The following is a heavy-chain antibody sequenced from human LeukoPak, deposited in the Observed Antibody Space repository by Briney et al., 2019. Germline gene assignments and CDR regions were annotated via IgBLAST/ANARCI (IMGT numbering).Heavy chain of an antibody. D-gene: IGHD3-10*01. CDR2: IYYSGST. CDR3: ARAYGSGSYYLDAFDI. CDR1: GGSISSGDYY. Sequence: SQTLSLTCTVSGGSISSGDYYWSWIRQPPGKGLKWIGYIYYSGSTYYNPSLKSRVTISVDTSKNQFSLKLSSVTAADTAVYYCARAYGSGSYYLDAFDIWGQGTMVTVSS. V-gene: IGHV4-30-4*01. J-gene: IGHJ3*02.